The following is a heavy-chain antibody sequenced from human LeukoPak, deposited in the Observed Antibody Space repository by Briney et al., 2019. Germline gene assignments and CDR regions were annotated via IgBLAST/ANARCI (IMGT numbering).Heavy chain of an antibody. CDR1: GYTFTGYY. CDR2: INPNSGGT. V-gene: IGHV1-2*02. CDR3: ARDLVSFGVVINFDY. D-gene: IGHD3-3*01. Sequence: ASVKVSCKASGYTFTGYYMHWVRQAPGQGLEWTGWINPNSGGTNYAQKFQGRVTMTRDTSISTAYMELSRLRSDDTAVYYCARDLVSFGVVINFDYWGQGTLVTVSS. J-gene: IGHJ4*02.